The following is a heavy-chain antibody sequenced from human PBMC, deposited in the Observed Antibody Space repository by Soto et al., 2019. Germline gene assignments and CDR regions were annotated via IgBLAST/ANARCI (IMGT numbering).Heavy chain of an antibody. CDR3: ARGGSNDWQVAFDI. CDR2: INHSGNN. D-gene: IGHD3-9*01. CDR1: GGSISSGGYY. Sequence: SETLSLTCTVSGGSISSGGYYYNWIRQSPGKGLEWIGEINHSGNNNYSPSLKSRVTMSLDTSKNQFSLKLTSVTAADTAVYYCARGGSNDWQVAFDIWGQGTMVTVSS. V-gene: IGHV4-39*07. J-gene: IGHJ3*02.